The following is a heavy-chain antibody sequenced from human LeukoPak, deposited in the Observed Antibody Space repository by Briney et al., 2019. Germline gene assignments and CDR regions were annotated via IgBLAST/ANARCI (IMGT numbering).Heavy chain of an antibody. D-gene: IGHD4-17*01. V-gene: IGHV3-23*01. Sequence: GRSLRLSCAASGFTFSSYVMHWVRQAPGKGLEWVSSTGGSGGRTYYVDSVKGRFIISRDNSENTLYLQMNSLRAEDTAVYYCAKGLYSDYADYYFDSWGQGTLVTVSS. CDR3: AKGLYSDYADYYFDS. CDR1: GFTFSSYV. J-gene: IGHJ4*02. CDR2: TGGSGGRT.